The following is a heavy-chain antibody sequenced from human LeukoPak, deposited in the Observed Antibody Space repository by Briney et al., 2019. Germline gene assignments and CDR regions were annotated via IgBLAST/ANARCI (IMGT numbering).Heavy chain of an antibody. D-gene: IGHD5-12*01. CDR1: GGSFSGYY. CDR3: ARGGIGYDLDQPLNWFDP. Sequence: PSETLSLTCAVYGGSFSGYYWSWIRQPPGKGLEWIGEINHSGSTNYNPSLKSRVTISVDTSKNQFSLKLSSVTAADTAVYYCARGGIGYDLDQPLNWFDPWGQGTLVTVSS. J-gene: IGHJ5*02. CDR2: INHSGST. V-gene: IGHV4-34*01.